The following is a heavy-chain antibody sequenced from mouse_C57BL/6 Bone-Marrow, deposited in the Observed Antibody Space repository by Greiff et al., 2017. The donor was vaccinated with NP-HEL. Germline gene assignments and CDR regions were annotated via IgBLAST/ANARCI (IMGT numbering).Heavy chain of an antibody. D-gene: IGHD4-1*01. CDR1: GFTFSDYG. Sequence: EVNLVESGGGLVKPGGSLKLSCAASGFTFSDYGMHWVRQAPEKGLEWVAYISSGSSTIYYADTVKGRFTISRDNAKNTLFLQMTSLRSEDTAMYYCAGVTGTWYFDVWGTGTTVTVSS. CDR3: AGVTGTWYFDV. CDR2: ISSGSSTI. V-gene: IGHV5-17*01. J-gene: IGHJ1*03.